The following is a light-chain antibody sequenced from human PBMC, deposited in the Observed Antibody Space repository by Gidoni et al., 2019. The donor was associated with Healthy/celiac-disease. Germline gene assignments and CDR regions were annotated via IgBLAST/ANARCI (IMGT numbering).Light chain of an antibody. CDR1: QSVSSY. Sequence: EIALTQSPATLSLSPGERATLSCRASQSVSSYLAWYQQKPGQAPRLLIYDASKRATGIPARFSGSGSGTDFTLTISSLEPEDFAVYYCQQRSNWPPTWTFGQGTKVEIK. J-gene: IGKJ1*01. CDR2: DAS. V-gene: IGKV3-11*01. CDR3: QQRSNWPPTWT.